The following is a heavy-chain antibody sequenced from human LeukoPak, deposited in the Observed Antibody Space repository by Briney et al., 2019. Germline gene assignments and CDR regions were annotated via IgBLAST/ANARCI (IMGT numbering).Heavy chain of an antibody. CDR2: INHSGST. CDR3: ARGDETNWFDP. Sequence: SETLSLTCAVSGGPFCGYYWTWIRQPPGKGLEWIGEINHSGSTHYNASLKSRVTISVDTSKNQFSLKLSSVTAADTAVYYCARGDETNWFDPWGQGTLVTVSS. J-gene: IGHJ5*02. V-gene: IGHV4-34*01. CDR1: GGPFCGYY.